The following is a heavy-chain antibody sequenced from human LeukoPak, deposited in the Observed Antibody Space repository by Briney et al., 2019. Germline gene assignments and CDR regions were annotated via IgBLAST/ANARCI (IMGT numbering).Heavy chain of an antibody. Sequence: SETLSLTCAVYGGSFSGYYWSWIRQPPGKGLEWIGEINHSGNTNYNPSLKSRVTISVDTSKNQFSLKLSSVTAADTAVYYCALIGAPIAAFRWGQGTLVTVSS. D-gene: IGHD6-13*01. CDR1: GGSFSGYY. CDR3: ALIGAPIAAFR. CDR2: INHSGNT. J-gene: IGHJ4*02. V-gene: IGHV4-34*01.